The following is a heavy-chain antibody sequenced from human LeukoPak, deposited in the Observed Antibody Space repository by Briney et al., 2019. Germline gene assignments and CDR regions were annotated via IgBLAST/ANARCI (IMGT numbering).Heavy chain of an antibody. CDR3: TKERAGTIVDS. D-gene: IGHD1-1*01. CDR2: INHSGGT. Sequence: SETLSLTCAVYGGSFSGYYWSWIRQPPGKGLEWIGEINHSGGTNYNPSLKSRVTISVDTSKNQFSLKLSSVTAADTALYYCTKERAGTIVDSWGQGALVTVSS. V-gene: IGHV4-34*01. CDR1: GGSFSGYY. J-gene: IGHJ5*01.